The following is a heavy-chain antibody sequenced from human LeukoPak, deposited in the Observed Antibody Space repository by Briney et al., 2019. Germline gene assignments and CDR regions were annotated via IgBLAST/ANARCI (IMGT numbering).Heavy chain of an antibody. J-gene: IGHJ6*03. V-gene: IGHV3-30*02. CDR2: IRYGGSNK. D-gene: IGHD3-10*01. Sequence: GGSLRLSCAASGFTFSSYGMHWVRQAPGKGLEWVAFIRYGGSNKYYADSVKGRFTISRDNSKNTLYLQMNSLRAEDTAVYYCAMIGGSGSYFEVYYYYYMDVWGKGTTVTISS. CDR1: GFTFSSYG. CDR3: AMIGGSGSYFEVYYYYYMDV.